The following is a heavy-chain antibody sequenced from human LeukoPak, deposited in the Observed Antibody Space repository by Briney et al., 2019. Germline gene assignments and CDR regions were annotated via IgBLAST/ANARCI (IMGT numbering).Heavy chain of an antibody. CDR3: ARATPQEWLMDV. CDR1: GYTFTSYD. J-gene: IGHJ6*02. Sequence: GASVKVSCKASGYTFTSYDINWVRQATGQGLEWMGWMNPNSGNTGYAQKFQGRVTMTRNTSISTAYMELSCLRSEDTAVYYCARATPQEWLMDVWGQGTTVTVSS. V-gene: IGHV1-8*01. CDR2: MNPNSGNT. D-gene: IGHD3-3*01.